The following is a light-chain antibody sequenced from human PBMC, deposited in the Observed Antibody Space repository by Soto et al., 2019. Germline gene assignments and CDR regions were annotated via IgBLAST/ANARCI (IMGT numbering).Light chain of an antibody. J-gene: IGLJ3*02. CDR3: TSYVGSDIWV. CDR2: EVS. V-gene: IGLV2-8*01. Sequence: QSALTQPPSASGSPGQSVTISCTGTSSDVGAYKYVSWYQQYPGKAPKLMSYEVSKRPSGVPDRFSGSKSGNTASLTVSGLQAEDEADYYCTSYVGSDIWVFGGGTKVTVL. CDR1: SSDVGAYKY.